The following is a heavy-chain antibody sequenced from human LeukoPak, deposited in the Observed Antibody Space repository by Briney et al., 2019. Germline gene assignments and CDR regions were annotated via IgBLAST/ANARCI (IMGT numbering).Heavy chain of an antibody. D-gene: IGHD3-22*01. CDR2: ISSSSSYI. J-gene: IGHJ3*02. CDR1: GFTFSSYS. CDR3: ARVTIYYDSSGYYYDAFDI. V-gene: IGHV3-21*01. Sequence: GGSLRLSCAASGFTFSSYSMNWVRQAPGKGLEWVSSISSSSSYIYYADSVKSRFTISRDNAKNSLYLQMNSLRAEDTAVYYCARVTIYYDSSGYYYDAFDIWGQGTMVTVSS.